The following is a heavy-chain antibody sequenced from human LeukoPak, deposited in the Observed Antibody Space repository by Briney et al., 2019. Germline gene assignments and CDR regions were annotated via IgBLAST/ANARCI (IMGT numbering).Heavy chain of an antibody. V-gene: IGHV3-21*01. CDR2: ISSSSSYI. J-gene: IGHJ6*02. CDR1: GFTFSSYS. D-gene: IGHD3-10*02. CDR3: ARVLGSYYYYGMDV. Sequence: PGGSLRLSCAASGFTFSSYSMNWVRQAPGKGLEWVSSISSSSSYIYYADSVKGRFTISRDNAKNSLYLQMNSLRAEDTAVYYCARVLGSYYYYGMDVWGQATTVTVSS.